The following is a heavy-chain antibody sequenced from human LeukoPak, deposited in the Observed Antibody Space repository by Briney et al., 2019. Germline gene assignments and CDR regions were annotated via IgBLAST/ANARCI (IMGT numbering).Heavy chain of an antibody. CDR1: GFTFSDYY. V-gene: IGHV3-11*01. D-gene: IGHD5-12*01. CDR3: ASDIVATSGDF. CDR2: ITSTGDDI. Sequence: GGSLRLSCAASGFTFSDYYMSWIRQAPGKGLEWVAYITSTGDDIYYADSVRGRFTISRDNAKNALFLRMTSLRVEDTATYYCASDIVATSGDFWGQGTLVSASS. J-gene: IGHJ4*02.